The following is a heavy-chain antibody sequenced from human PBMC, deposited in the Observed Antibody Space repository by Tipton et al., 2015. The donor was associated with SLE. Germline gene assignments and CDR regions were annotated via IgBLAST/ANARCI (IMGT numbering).Heavy chain of an antibody. CDR1: GFTFSSYE. CDR2: ISSSGSTI. V-gene: IGHV3-48*03. Sequence: QLVQSGGGLVQPGRSLRLSCAASGFTFSSYEMNWVRQAPGKGLEWVSYISSSGSTIYYADSVKGRFTISRDNAKNSLYLQMNSLRAEDTAVYFCARDRFTMVQGIIISIYFDYWGPGTLVTVSS. CDR3: ARDRFTMVQGIIISIYFDY. D-gene: IGHD3-10*01. J-gene: IGHJ4*02.